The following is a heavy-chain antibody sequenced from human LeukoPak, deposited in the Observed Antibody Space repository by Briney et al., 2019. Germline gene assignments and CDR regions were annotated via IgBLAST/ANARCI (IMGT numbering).Heavy chain of an antibody. CDR3: ARQSAYYYDSSGYGY. J-gene: IGHJ4*02. D-gene: IGHD3-22*01. V-gene: IGHV4-39*01. CDR2: IYYGGST. CDR1: GGSISSSSYY. Sequence: PSETLSLTCTVSGGSISSSSYYWGWIRQPPGKGLEWIGSIYYGGSTYYNPSLKSRVTISVDTSKNQFSLKLSSVTAADTAVYYCARQSAYYYDSSGYGYWGQGTLVTVSS.